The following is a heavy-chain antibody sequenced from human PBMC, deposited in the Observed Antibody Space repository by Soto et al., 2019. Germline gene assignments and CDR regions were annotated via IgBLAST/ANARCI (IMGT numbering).Heavy chain of an antibody. CDR3: ARRGYSSSWYYYYYYGMGV. CDR1: GYTFTSYD. J-gene: IGHJ6*02. V-gene: IGHV1-8*01. D-gene: IGHD6-13*01. Sequence: QVQLVQSGAEVKKPGASVKVSCKASGYTFTSYDINWVRQATGQGLEWMGSMNPNSGNTGYAQKFQGRVTMTRNTSISTAYMELSRLRSEDTAVYYCARRGYSSSWYYYYYYGMGVWGQGTTVTVSS. CDR2: MNPNSGNT.